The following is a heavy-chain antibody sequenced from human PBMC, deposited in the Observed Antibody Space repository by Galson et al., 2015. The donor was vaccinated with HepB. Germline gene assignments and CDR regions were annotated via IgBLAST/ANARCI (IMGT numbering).Heavy chain of an antibody. CDR3: AKELETSFYNGRRGNYYDY. V-gene: IGHV3-23*01. CDR1: GFTFTTYA. CDR2: ISGNAATT. D-gene: IGHD3-10*01. J-gene: IGHJ4*02. Sequence: SLRLSCAASGFTFTTYAMGWVRQAPGKGLEWVSSISGNAATTYHADPVKGRSTISRDNFKDTLYLQMNSLRVEDTAVYYCAKELETSFYNGRRGNYYDYWGQGVLVIASS.